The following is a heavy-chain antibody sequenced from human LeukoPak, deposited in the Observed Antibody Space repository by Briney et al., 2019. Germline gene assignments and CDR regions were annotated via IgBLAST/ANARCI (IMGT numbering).Heavy chain of an antibody. CDR1: GYTFTSYD. CDR2: ISAYNGNT. CDR3: ARDTRSSGWERYWFDP. V-gene: IGHV1-18*01. Sequence: PAASVKVSCKASGYTFTSYDINWVRQAPGQGLEWMGWISAYNGNTNYAQKLQGRVTMTTDTSTSTAYMELRSLRSDDTAVYYCARDTRSSGWERYWFDPWGQGTLVTVSS. D-gene: IGHD6-13*01. J-gene: IGHJ5*02.